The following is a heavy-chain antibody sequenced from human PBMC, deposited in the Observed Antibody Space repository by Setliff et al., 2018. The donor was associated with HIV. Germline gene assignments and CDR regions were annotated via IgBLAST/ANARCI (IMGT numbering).Heavy chain of an antibody. CDR2: IHHSGGT. CDR1: GGSFSGYF. D-gene: IGHD3-16*01. V-gene: IGHV4-34*01. CDR3: ARDQGGYFDF. Sequence: PSETLSLTCAVYGGSFSGYFWSWVRQPPGKRLEWIGDIHHSGGTNYNPTLKSRVTVSVDTSKNQFSLKLTSVTAADTAVYYCARDQGGYFDFWGQGTLVTVSS. J-gene: IGHJ4*02.